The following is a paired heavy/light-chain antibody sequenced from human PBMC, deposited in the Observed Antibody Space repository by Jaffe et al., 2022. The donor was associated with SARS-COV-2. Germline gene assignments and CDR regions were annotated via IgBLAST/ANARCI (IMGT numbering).Light chain of an antibody. J-gene: IGLJ1*01. V-gene: IGLV2-8*01. Sequence: QSALTQPPSASGSPGQSVTISCTGTSSDVGGFNFVSWYQQHPGKAPKLMIYEVTKRPSGVPDRFSGSKSGNTASLTVSGLQAEDEADYFCSSYAGSNNYVFGTGTKVTVL. CDR3: SSYAGSNNYV. CDR2: EVT. CDR1: SSDVGGFNF.
Heavy chain of an antibody. CDR2: IYHSGST. CDR1: GYSISSGYY. Sequence: QVQLQESGPGLVKPSETLSLTCTVSGYSISSGYYWGWIRQLPEKGLEWIGNIYHSGSTYYNPPLKSRVTISVDTSKNEFSLNLSSVAAADTAMYYCARGSMLRGFDYWGQGALVTVSS. V-gene: IGHV4-38-2*02. D-gene: IGHD3-10*01. J-gene: IGHJ4*02. CDR3: ARGSMLRGFDY.